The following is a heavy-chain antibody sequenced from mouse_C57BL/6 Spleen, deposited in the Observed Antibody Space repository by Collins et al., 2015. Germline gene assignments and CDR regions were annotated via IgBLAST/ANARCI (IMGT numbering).Heavy chain of an antibody. V-gene: IGHV2-9-1*01. J-gene: IGHJ4*01. Sequence: ITCTVSGFSLTSYAISWVRQPLGKGLEWLGVIWTGGGTNYNSALKSRLSISKDNSKSQVFLKMNSLLTDDTARYYCARLPYYYAMDYWGQGTSVTVSS. CDR2: IWTGGGT. CDR1: GFSLTSYA. CDR3: ARLPYYYAMDY.